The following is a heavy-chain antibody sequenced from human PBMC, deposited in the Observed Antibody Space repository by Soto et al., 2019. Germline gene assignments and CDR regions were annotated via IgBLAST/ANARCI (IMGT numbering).Heavy chain of an antibody. Sequence: ASVKVSCKASGYTFTSYYMHWVRQAPGQGLEWMGIINPSGGSTSYAQKFQGRVTMTRDTSTSTVYMELSSLRSEDTAVYYCAKSVGATAHFDYWGQGTLVTVSS. J-gene: IGHJ4*02. CDR1: GYTFTSYY. D-gene: IGHD1-26*01. CDR2: INPSGGST. V-gene: IGHV1-46*01. CDR3: AKSVGATAHFDY.